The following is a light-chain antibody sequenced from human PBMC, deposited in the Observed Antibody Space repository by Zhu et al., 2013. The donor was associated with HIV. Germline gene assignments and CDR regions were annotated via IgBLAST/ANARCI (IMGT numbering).Light chain of an antibody. CDR2: RNS. V-gene: IGLV1-47*01. J-gene: IGLJ1*01. CDR3: QSYDSSLTMYV. CDR1: SSNIGSNY. Sequence: QSVLTQPPSASGTPGQRVTISCSGSSSNIGSNYVYWYQHXXGTAPKLLIYRNSQRPSGVPDRFSGSKSGTSASLAITGLQAEDEADYYCQSYDSSLTMYVFGNGTEVIVL.